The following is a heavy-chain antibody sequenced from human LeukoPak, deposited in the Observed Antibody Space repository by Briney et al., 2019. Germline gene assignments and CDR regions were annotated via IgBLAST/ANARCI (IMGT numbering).Heavy chain of an antibody. Sequence: SETLSLTCTVSGGFINSYYWSWIRQPAGKGLEWIGRVYTSGITNYNPSLKSRITMSVDASKNQFSLKLTSVTAADTAVYYCARHNGFDRGYYYYMDVWGKGTTVTVSS. CDR3: ARHNGFDRGYYYYMDV. J-gene: IGHJ6*03. V-gene: IGHV4-4*07. D-gene: IGHD3-9*01. CDR2: VYTSGIT. CDR1: GGFINSYY.